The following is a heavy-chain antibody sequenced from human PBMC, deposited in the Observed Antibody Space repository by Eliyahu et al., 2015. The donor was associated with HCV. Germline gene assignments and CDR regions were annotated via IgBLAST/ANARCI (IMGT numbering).Heavy chain of an antibody. V-gene: IGHV5-51*01. CDR2: IYPGDSDT. CDR1: GYSFTSYW. CDR3: ARPLFRPLGADPPDDAFDI. D-gene: IGHD1-26*01. J-gene: IGHJ3*02. Sequence: SCKGSGYSFTSYWIGWVRQMPGKGLEWMGIIYPGDSDTRYSPSFQGQVTISADKSISTAYLQWSSLKASDTAMYYCARPLFRPLGADPPDDAFDIWGQGTMVTVSS.